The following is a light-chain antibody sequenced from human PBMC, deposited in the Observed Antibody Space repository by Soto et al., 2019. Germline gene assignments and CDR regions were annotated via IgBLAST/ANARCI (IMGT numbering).Light chain of an antibody. V-gene: IGKV1-5*03. CDR3: QQYSSYSRT. CDR2: KAS. J-gene: IGKJ1*01. Sequence: DIQMTQSPSTLSASVGDRVTITCRASQSISSWLAWYQQKPGKAPKLLIYKASSLESEVPSRFSGSGSGTEFTLTISSLQPYDFATYYCQQYSSYSRTFGQGTKVEIK. CDR1: QSISSW.